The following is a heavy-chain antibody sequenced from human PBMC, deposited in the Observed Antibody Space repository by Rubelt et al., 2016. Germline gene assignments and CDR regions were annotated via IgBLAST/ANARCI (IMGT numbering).Heavy chain of an antibody. CDR2: ISYDGSNK. CDR3: TKDNCSGGSCYLDY. V-gene: IGHV3-30*18. J-gene: IGHJ4*02. CDR1: GFTFSSYG. D-gene: IGHD2-15*01. Sequence: EFGGGVVQPGRSLRLSCAASGFTFSSYGMHWVRQAPGKGLEWVAVISYDGSNKYYADSVKGRFTISRDNAKNSLYLQMNSLRAEDTAFSYCTKDNCSGGSCYLDYWGQGTLVTVSS.